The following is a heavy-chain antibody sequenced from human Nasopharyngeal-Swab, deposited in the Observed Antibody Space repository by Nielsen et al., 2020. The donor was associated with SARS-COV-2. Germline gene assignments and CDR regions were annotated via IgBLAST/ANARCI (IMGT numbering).Heavy chain of an antibody. D-gene: IGHD5-12*01. CDR3: ARDPRLSFSGYDEEDAFDI. CDR2: ISSSSSTM. V-gene: IGHV3-48*01. Sequence: GGSLRLSCAASGFTFSSYSMNWVRQAPGKGLEWVSYISSSSSTMYYADSVKGRFTISRDNAKNSLYLQMNSLRAEDTAVYYCARDPRLSFSGYDEEDAFDIWGQGTMVTVSS. CDR1: GFTFSSYS. J-gene: IGHJ3*02.